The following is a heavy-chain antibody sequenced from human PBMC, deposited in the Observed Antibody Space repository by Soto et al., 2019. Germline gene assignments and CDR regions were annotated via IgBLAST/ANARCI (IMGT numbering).Heavy chain of an antibody. J-gene: IGHJ4*02. Sequence: EVQLLESGGGLVQPGGSLRLSCAASGFTFSSYAMSWVRQAPGKGLEYVSSISGSGGNTYYADSVKGRFTISRDNSKNTLYLKMNSLRVEDTALYYCARTTVTKSRDYWGQGTLVTVSS. CDR2: ISGSGGNT. V-gene: IGHV3-23*01. D-gene: IGHD4-17*01. CDR1: GFTFSSYA. CDR3: ARTTVTKSRDY.